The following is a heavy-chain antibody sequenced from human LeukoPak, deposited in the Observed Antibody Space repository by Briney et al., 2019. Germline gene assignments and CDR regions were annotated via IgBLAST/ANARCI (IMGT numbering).Heavy chain of an antibody. V-gene: IGHV1-69*13. Sequence: GASVKVSCKASGGTFSSYAISWVRQAPGQGLEWMGGIIPIFGTANYAQKFQGRVTITADESTSTAYMALSSLRSEDTAVYYCARVGGYCSSTSCYPSDWFDPWGQGTLVTVSS. D-gene: IGHD2-2*03. CDR1: GGTFSSYA. CDR2: IIPIFGTA. J-gene: IGHJ5*02. CDR3: ARVGGYCSSTSCYPSDWFDP.